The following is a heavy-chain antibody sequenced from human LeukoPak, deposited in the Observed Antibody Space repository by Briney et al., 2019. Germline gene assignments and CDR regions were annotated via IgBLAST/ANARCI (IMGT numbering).Heavy chain of an antibody. V-gene: IGHV1-69*05. Sequence: SVKVSCKASGGTSSSYAISWVREAPGEGLEWIGGIIPIFGTANYAQKFQGRVKTTTNKSTSTAYMELSSLRSEVRAVYYCVSDYITKEWLTPSFCYWCWGPVVTVTS. J-gene: IGHJ4*02. D-gene: IGHD3-3*01. CDR2: IIPIFGTA. CDR3: VSDYITKEWLTPSFCY. CDR1: GGTSSSYA.